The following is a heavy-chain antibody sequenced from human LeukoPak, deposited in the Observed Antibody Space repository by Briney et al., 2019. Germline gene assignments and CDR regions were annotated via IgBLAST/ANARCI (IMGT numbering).Heavy chain of an antibody. V-gene: IGHV4-39*01. D-gene: IGHD1-26*01. Sequence: SETLSLTCTVSGGSISNSNYHWGWIRQPPGKALEWIGSIYHSGNTYYNPSPKSRVTISVDTSKNQFSLKLNSMTAADTAVYYCARLISGSPADYWGQGTLVTVSS. CDR1: GGSISNSNYH. CDR2: IYHSGNT. J-gene: IGHJ4*02. CDR3: ARLISGSPADY.